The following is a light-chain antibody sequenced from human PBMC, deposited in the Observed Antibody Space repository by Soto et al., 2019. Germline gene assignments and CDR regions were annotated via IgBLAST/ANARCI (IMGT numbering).Light chain of an antibody. CDR1: RRDVGGYNY. V-gene: IGLV2-14*01. Sequence: SVLTQPAPASGAPRQAITNSRTGTRRDVGGYNYVSWYQQHPGKAPKLMIYDVSNRPSGVSNRFSGSKSGNTASLTISGLQAEDEADYYCSSYTSSSTYVFGTGTKVTVL. CDR3: SSYTSSSTYV. J-gene: IGLJ1*01. CDR2: DVS.